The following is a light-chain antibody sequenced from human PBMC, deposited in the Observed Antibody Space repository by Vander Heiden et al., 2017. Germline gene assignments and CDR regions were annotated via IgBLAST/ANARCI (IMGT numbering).Light chain of an antibody. J-gene: IGLJ2*01. V-gene: IGLV1-51*01. CDR2: DNN. CDR1: SSNLGNNY. CDR3: ATWDTSLSAMI. Sequence: QSVLTQPPSVSAAPGQRVTIPCPGRSSNLGNNYVYWYKHLPGTSPKLLIYDNNKRPSGIPDRFSGSKSGTSATLGITGLQTGDEADYYCATWDTSLSAMIFGGGTKLTVL.